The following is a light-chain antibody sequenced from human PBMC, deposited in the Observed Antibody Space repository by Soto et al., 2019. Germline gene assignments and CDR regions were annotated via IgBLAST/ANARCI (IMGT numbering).Light chain of an antibody. CDR2: EVS. V-gene: IGLV2-14*01. CDR1: SSDVGGYNY. CDR3: SSYTSSSCYV. Sequence: QSALTQPASVSGSPGQSITISCTGTSSDVGGYNYVSWYQQHPGKAPKLMIYEVSNRPSGVSNRFSGSKSGNTASLTISGLQAEDEADYYCSSYTSSSCYVFGTGTKVTVL. J-gene: IGLJ1*01.